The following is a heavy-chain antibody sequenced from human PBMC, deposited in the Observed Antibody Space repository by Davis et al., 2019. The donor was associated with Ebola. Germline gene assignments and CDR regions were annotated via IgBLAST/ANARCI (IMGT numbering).Heavy chain of an antibody. V-gene: IGHV3-21*01. Sequence: GESPNIPCAAPGFPFPTYTLNWVRQAPGQGLECVSSVSHYSDYIYYSDSVKGRFTASRDNAKNSLYLQMTSLRAEHTAVYYCARDRDYYDSSAYHPRGSFDLWGQGTLVTVSS. CDR3: ARDRDYYDSSAYHPRGSFDL. CDR1: GFPFPTYT. J-gene: IGHJ5*02. D-gene: IGHD3-22*01. CDR2: VSHYSDYI.